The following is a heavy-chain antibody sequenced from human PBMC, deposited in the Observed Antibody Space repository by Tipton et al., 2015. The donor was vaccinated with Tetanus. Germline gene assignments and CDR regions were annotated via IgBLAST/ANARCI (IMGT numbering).Heavy chain of an antibody. CDR2: IYYSGST. Sequence: TLSLTCTVSGGSISSSSYYWGWIRQPPGKGLEWIGSIYYSGSTYYNPSLKSRVTISVDTSKNQFSLKLSSVTAADTAVYYCARVLAAALGPFDYWGQGTLVTVSS. J-gene: IGHJ4*02. D-gene: IGHD6-13*01. CDR1: GGSISSSSYY. CDR3: ARVLAAALGPFDY. V-gene: IGHV4-39*01.